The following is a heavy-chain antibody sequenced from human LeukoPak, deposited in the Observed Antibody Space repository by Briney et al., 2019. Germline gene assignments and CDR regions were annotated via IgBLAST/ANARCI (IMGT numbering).Heavy chain of an antibody. D-gene: IGHD6-19*01. CDR1: GFTFSSYS. V-gene: IGHV3-48*04. CDR3: ARELKQWLVRTTPFDY. J-gene: IGHJ4*02. Sequence: GGSLRLSCAASGFTFSSYSMNWVRQAPGKGREWVSYISSSSSTIYYADSVKGRFTISRDNAKNSLYLQMNSLRAEDTAVYYCARELKQWLVRTTPFDYWGQGTLVTVSS. CDR2: ISSSSSTI.